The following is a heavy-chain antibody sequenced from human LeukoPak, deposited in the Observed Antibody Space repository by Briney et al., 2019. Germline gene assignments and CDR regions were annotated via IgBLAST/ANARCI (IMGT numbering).Heavy chain of an antibody. V-gene: IGHV4-4*07. D-gene: IGHD2-21*02. CDR2: IYSSGST. J-gene: IGHJ4*02. Sequence: SETLSLTCAVSGGSISNYYWSWIRQPAGKGLEWIGRIYSSGSTNYNPSLKSRVTTSVDTPKNQFSLKVSSVTAADTAVYYCARDPLVYCGGDCYSDYWGQGTLVTVSS. CDR3: ARDPLVYCGGDCYSDY. CDR1: GGSISNYY.